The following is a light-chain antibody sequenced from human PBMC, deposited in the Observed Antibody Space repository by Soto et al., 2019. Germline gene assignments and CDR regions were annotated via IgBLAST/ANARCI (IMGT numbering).Light chain of an antibody. Sequence: DIVLTQSPATLSLSPVERSTLSCRASQSVSSYLAWYQQKPGQAPRLLIYDASNRATGIPARFSGSGSGTDFTLTISSLEPEDFAVYYCQQRSNWPTFGQGTKVDIK. V-gene: IGKV3-11*01. J-gene: IGKJ1*01. CDR1: QSVSSY. CDR3: QQRSNWPT. CDR2: DAS.